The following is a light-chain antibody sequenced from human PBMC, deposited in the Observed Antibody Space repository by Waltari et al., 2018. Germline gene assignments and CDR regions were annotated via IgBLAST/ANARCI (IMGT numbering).Light chain of an antibody. CDR3: MQALQTPWT. CDR2: LGS. V-gene: IGKV2-28*01. Sequence: DIVMTQSQLSLPVTPGEPAPISCRSSQSLLHSNGYNYLDWYLQKPGQSPQLLIYLGSNRASGVPDRFSGSGSGTDFTLKISRVEAEDVGVYYCMQALQTPWTFGQGTKVEIK. J-gene: IGKJ1*01. CDR1: QSLLHSNGYNY.